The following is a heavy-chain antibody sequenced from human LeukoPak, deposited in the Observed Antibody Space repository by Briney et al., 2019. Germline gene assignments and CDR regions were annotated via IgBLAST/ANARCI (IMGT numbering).Heavy chain of an antibody. CDR3: AKSGSRETVDY. Sequence: GGSLRLSCAASGFTFSSDAMSWVRQTPGEGLECVSTIRGSDSRTYYADSVKGRFTISRDNSTNTLYLQMNSLRAGDTAVYYCAKSGSRETVDYWGREPWSPSPQ. CDR2: IRGSDSRT. D-gene: IGHD6-25*01. V-gene: IGHV3-23*01. J-gene: IGHJ4*02. CDR1: GFTFSSDA.